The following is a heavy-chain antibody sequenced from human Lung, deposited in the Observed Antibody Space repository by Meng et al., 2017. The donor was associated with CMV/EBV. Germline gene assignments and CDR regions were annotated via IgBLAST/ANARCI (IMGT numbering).Heavy chain of an antibody. Sequence: SCAASGFRFNIYGMHWVRQAPGKGLEWVAFIRYDGSKKSYADSVEGRLTISRDNSKNTLYLQMDSLRADDTAVYFCVKSHQYDSSNYFDDWGQGXLVTVSS. J-gene: IGHJ4*02. D-gene: IGHD3-22*01. CDR1: GFRFNIYG. V-gene: IGHV3-30*02. CDR3: VKSHQYDSSNYFDD. CDR2: IRYDGSKK.